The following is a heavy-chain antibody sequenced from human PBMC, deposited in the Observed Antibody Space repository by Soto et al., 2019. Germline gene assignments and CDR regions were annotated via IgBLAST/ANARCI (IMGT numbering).Heavy chain of an antibody. CDR2: IYYSGST. CDR1: GGSISSSSYY. CDR3: ARAGRGYCSGGSCYSGLYGMDV. Sequence: SETLSLTCTVSGGSISSSSYYWGWIRQPPGKGLEWIGTIYYSGSTYYNPSLKSRVTISVDTSKNQFSLKLSSVTAADTAVYYCARAGRGYCSGGSCYSGLYGMDVWGQGTTVTVSS. J-gene: IGHJ6*02. D-gene: IGHD2-15*01. V-gene: IGHV4-39*01.